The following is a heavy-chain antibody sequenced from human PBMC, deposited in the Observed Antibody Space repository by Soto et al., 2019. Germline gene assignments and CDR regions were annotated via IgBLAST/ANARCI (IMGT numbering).Heavy chain of an antibody. Sequence: GSSVKVSCKAPDHSLVKFGVSWVRQAPGQGLEWRGWISANGGNTNYAQRFQGRLAMTTDTSTTTAYMELRSLTSDDTAVYYCARAYCTSTRCYGPDYWGQGTLVTVSS. CDR2: ISANGGNT. J-gene: IGHJ4*02. CDR1: DHSLVKFG. D-gene: IGHD2-2*01. CDR3: ARAYCTSTRCYGPDY. V-gene: IGHV1-18*01.